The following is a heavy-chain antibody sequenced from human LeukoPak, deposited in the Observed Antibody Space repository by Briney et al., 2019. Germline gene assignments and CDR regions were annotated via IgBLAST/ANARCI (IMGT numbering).Heavy chain of an antibody. J-gene: IGHJ4*02. Sequence: ASVKVSCKASGYTFTSYGISWVRQAPGQGREWMGWISAYNGNTNYAQKLQGRVTMTTDTSTSTAYMELRSLRSDDTAVYYCARAEARYDILTGYPGYWGQGTLVTVSS. D-gene: IGHD3-9*01. CDR1: GYTFTSYG. CDR2: ISAYNGNT. V-gene: IGHV1-18*01. CDR3: ARAEARYDILTGYPGY.